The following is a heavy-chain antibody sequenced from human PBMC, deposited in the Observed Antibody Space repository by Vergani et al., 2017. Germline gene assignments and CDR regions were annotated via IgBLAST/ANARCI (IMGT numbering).Heavy chain of an antibody. CDR3: VREREPFDAFDI. Sequence: QAQLVESGGGVVQPGSSLRLSCAASGFTFTDYGMHWVRQAPGKGLEWVSVIWSNGVNKYYADSVRGRFTFSRDNSRYTLDLQMDSLRAEDTAVYNCVREREPFDAFDIWGQGTMVTVSS. CDR1: GFTFTDYG. D-gene: IGHD1-14*01. CDR2: IWSNGVNK. V-gene: IGHV3-33*01. J-gene: IGHJ3*02.